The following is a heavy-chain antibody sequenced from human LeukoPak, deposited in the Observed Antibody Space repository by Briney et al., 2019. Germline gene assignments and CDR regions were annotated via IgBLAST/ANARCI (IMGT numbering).Heavy chain of an antibody. CDR3: ARDRGEIYGDPDYYYMDV. J-gene: IGHJ6*03. D-gene: IGHD4-17*01. CDR1: GYTSTGYY. V-gene: IGHV1-2*02. Sequence: ASVKVSCKASGYTSTGYYMHWVRQAPGQGLEWMGWINPNSGGTNYAQKFQGRVTMTRDTSISTAYMELSRLRSDDTAVYYCARDRGEIYGDPDYYYMDVWGKGTTVTVSS. CDR2: INPNSGGT.